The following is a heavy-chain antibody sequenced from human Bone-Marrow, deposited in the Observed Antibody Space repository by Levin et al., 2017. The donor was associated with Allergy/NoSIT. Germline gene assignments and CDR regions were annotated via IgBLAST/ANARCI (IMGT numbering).Heavy chain of an antibody. CDR3: ARRQQLRNYYYYYYGMDG. V-gene: IGHV4-34*01. D-gene: IGHD6-13*01. CDR1: GGSFSGYY. Sequence: SETLSLTCAVYGGSFSGYYWSWIRQPPGKGLEWIGEINHSGSTNYNPSLKSRVTISVDTSKNQFSLKLSSVTAADTAVYYCARRQQLRNYYYYYYGMDGWGQGTTVTVSS. J-gene: IGHJ6*02. CDR2: INHSGST.